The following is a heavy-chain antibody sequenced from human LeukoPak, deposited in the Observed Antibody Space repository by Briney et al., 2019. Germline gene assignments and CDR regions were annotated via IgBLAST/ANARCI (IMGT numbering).Heavy chain of an antibody. V-gene: IGHV3-7*02. Sequence: GGSLRLSCAASGFTFSTYLMASVRQSTGKGLEWVANIKADGSDKYYVDSLQGRFTISRDNAKNSLYLQMNSLRDEDTAVYYCARSYVWPAILNYWGQGTLVTVSS. J-gene: IGHJ4*02. CDR2: IKADGSDK. D-gene: IGHD3-16*01. CDR1: GFTFSTYL. CDR3: ARSYVWPAILNY.